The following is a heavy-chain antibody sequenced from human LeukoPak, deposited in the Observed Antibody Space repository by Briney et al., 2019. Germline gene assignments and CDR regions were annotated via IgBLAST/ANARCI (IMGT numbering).Heavy chain of an antibody. CDR3: ARPSPKGFNVYGGIDAFDI. V-gene: IGHV5-51*03. CDR2: IYPGDSDT. Sequence: PGESLKISCKGSGYSFTSYWIGWVRQMPGKGLEWMGIIYPGDSDTRYSPSFQGQVIISADKSISTVYLQWSSLKASDTAMYYCARPSPKGFNVYGGIDAFDIWGQGTMVTVSS. CDR1: GYSFTSYW. D-gene: IGHD2-15*01. J-gene: IGHJ3*02.